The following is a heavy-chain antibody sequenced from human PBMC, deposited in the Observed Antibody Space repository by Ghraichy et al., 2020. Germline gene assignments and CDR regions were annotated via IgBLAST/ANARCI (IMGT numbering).Heavy chain of an antibody. CDR1: GFTFITYG. CDR2: ISGNSDTT. CDR3: ARDSFNYNAKNEDGFDV. J-gene: IGHJ3*01. Sequence: GALRLSGAASGFTFITYGMSWVRQAPGKGLEWVSAISGNSDTTHYAHSVKGRFTISRDSSKNILYMQMNSLRAEDTAVYYCARDSFNYNAKNEDGFDVWGQGTMVTVSS. V-gene: IGHV3-23*01. D-gene: IGHD1-14*01.